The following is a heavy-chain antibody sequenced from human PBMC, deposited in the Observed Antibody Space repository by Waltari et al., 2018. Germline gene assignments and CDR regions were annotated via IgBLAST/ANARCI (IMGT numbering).Heavy chain of an antibody. CDR2: FDPEDGET. D-gene: IGHD3-3*01. CDR1: GYTLTELS. J-gene: IGHJ6*02. Sequence: QVQLVQSGAEVKKPGASVKVSCKVSGYTLTELSMHWVRQAPGKGLEWMGGFDPEDGETIYAQKLQGRVTMTDDTSTDTAYMELSSLRSEDTAVYYCATKVIWSGYSNYYYGMDVWGQGTTVTVAS. CDR3: ATKVIWSGYSNYYYGMDV. V-gene: IGHV1-24*01.